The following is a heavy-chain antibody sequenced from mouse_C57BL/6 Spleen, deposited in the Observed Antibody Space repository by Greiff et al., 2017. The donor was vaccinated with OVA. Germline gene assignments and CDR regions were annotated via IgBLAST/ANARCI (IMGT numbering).Heavy chain of an antibody. CDR2: IWRGGST. D-gene: IGHD2-4*01. CDR1: GFSLTSYG. CDR3: AKCDYPWYFDV. Sequence: QVQLQQSGPGLVQPSQSLSITCTVSGFSLTSYGVHWVRQSPGKGLEWLGVIWRGGSTDYNAAFMSRLSITKDNSKSTVFFKMNSLPADDTAVYYCAKCDYPWYFDVWGTGTTVTVSS. V-gene: IGHV2-5*01. J-gene: IGHJ1*03.